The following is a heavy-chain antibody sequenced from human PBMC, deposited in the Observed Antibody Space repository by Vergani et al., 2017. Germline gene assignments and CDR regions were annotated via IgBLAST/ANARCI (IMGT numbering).Heavy chain of an antibody. D-gene: IGHD2-8*01. J-gene: IGHJ5*01. CDR1: GFPFNSYW. CDR2: IKSDGSIT. V-gene: IGHV3-74*03. Sequence: DVHLAESGGGFFQPGGSLRLSCSASGFPFNSYWMHWVRQVPGKGILWVSRIKSDGSITAYADSVKGRFTISRDNAQNTLYLQMNSLRVEDKGVYYCARARCIETCYMSNWLDSWGQGTLVTVSS. CDR3: ARARCIETCYMSNWLDS.